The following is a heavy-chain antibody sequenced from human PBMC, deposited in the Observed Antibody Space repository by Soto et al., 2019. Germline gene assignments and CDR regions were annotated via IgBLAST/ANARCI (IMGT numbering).Heavy chain of an antibody. CDR2: IKSKVDGGTT. J-gene: IGHJ4*02. CDR1: DFTLSNAR. V-gene: IGHV3-15*07. Sequence: EVQLVESGGGSVKPGGSLRLSCAVSDFTLSNARMNWVRQAPGKGLEGVGRIKSKVDGGTTDYVAPVKGRFTISRDDSKNMLFLQMNSLKSEDTAVYYCSTGGYPSGLDYWCQGTLVTVSS. CDR3: STGGYPSGLDY. D-gene: IGHD3-10*01.